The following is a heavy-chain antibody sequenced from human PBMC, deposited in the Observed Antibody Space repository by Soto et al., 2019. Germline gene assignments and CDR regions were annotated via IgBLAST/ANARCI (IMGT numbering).Heavy chain of an antibody. CDR1: GFTLSNYA. D-gene: IGHD4-17*01. Sequence: EVQVLESGGDLVQPGGSLRLSCEVSGFTLSNYAMTWVRQVPGKGLEWVASISSGGGSSHADSVKGRFTICRDNSKNTVYLQMNSLRDEDTAVYYCGRGPIGDYVGAFDFWGQGTMVAVSS. CDR2: SISSGGGS. J-gene: IGHJ3*01. V-gene: IGHV3-23*01. CDR3: GRGPIGDYVGAFDF.